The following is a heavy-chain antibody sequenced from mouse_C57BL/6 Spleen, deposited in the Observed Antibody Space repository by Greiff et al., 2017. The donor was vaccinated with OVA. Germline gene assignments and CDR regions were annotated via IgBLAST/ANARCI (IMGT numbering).Heavy chain of an antibody. J-gene: IGHJ4*01. CDR1: GYAFSSSW. Sequence: QVQLQQSGPELVKPGASVKLSCKASGYAFSSSWMNWVKQRPGQGLEWIGRIYPGDGDTNYNGKFKGKATLTADKSSSTAYMQLSSLTSEDSAVFVCARARHNYDCSSYRAMDYWGQGTSVTVSS. CDR2: IYPGDGDT. D-gene: IGHD1-1*01. CDR3: ARARHNYDCSSYRAMDY. V-gene: IGHV1-82*01.